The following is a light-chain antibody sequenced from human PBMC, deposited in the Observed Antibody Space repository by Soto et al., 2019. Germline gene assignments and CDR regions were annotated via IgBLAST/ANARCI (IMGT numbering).Light chain of an antibody. CDR1: QSVLYSSDNKNY. CDR3: QQYYSTLT. Sequence: DIVMTQSPDSLAVSLGERATINCKSSQSVLYSSDNKNYLAWYQQKPGQPPKLLIYWASTRDSGVPDRFSGSGSETDFTLIISSLQAEDVAVYYCQQYYSTLTFGGGTKVEIK. CDR2: WAS. J-gene: IGKJ4*01. V-gene: IGKV4-1*01.